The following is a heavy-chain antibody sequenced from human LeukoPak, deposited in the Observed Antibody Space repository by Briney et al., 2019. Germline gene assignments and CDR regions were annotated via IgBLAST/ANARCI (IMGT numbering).Heavy chain of an antibody. Sequence: PGRSLRLSCAASGFTFSSYGMHWVRQAPGKGLEWVAFIRYDGSNKYYADSVKGRFTISRDNSKNTLYLQMNSLRAEDTAVYYCAKEIPDIVGYWGQGTLVTVSS. CDR2: IRYDGSNK. J-gene: IGHJ4*02. CDR1: GFTFSSYG. D-gene: IGHD2-15*01. CDR3: AKEIPDIVGY. V-gene: IGHV3-30*02.